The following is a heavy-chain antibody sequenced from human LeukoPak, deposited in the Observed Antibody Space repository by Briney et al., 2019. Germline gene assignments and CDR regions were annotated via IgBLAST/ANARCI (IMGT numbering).Heavy chain of an antibody. J-gene: IGHJ4*02. CDR1: GFIFRNYG. CDR2: ISYDGSNK. CDR3: AREGPDSSGFDY. Sequence: PGGSLRLSCAGSGFIFRNYGMHWVRQAPGKGLEWVAVISYDGSNKYYADSVKGRFTISRDNSKNTLYLQMNSLRAEDTAVYYCAREGPDSSGFDYWGQGTLVTVSS. V-gene: IGHV3-30*03. D-gene: IGHD3-22*01.